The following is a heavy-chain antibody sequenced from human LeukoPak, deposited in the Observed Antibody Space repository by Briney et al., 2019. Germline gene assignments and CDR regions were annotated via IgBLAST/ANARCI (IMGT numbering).Heavy chain of an antibody. V-gene: IGHV1-2*04. CDR3: AREVSPTCSSTSCQVGYFDY. Sequence: ASVKVSCKASGYTLTGYYMHWVRQAPGQGLEWMGWINPNSGGTNYAQKFQGWVTMTRDTSISTAYMELSRLRSDDTAVYYCAREVSPTCSSTSCQVGYFDYWGQGTLVTVSS. D-gene: IGHD2-2*01. CDR2: INPNSGGT. CDR1: GYTLTGYY. J-gene: IGHJ4*02.